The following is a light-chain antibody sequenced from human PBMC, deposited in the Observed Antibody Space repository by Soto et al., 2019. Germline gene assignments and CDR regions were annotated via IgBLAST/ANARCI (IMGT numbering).Light chain of an antibody. CDR1: QSISGN. CDR3: QQYNNWPPLTT. J-gene: IGKJ3*01. Sequence: EIVMTQSPASLSVSPGERATLSCRVSQSISGNLAWYQQTPGQAPRLLIYGASTRATGIPARFSGSGSGTEFTLTISSLQSEDFAIYYCQQYNNWPPLTTFGPGTKVDVK. CDR2: GAS. V-gene: IGKV3-15*01.